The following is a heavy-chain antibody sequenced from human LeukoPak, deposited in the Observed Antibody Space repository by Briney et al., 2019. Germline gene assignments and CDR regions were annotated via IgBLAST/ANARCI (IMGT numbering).Heavy chain of an antibody. CDR2: INPNSGGT. D-gene: IGHD3-22*01. CDR3: ARDGRSGYYSHFDY. V-gene: IGHV1-2*02. J-gene: IGHJ4*02. Sequence: ASVKVSCKASGHTFTGYYMHWVQQAPGQGLEWMGWINPNSGGTNYAQKFQGRVTMTRDTSISTAYMELSRLRSDDTAVYYCARDGRSGYYSHFDYWGQGTLVTVSS. CDR1: GHTFTGYY.